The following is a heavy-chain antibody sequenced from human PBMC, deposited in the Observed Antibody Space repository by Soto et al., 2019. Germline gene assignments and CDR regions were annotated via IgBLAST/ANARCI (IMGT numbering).Heavy chain of an antibody. CDR3: TTEYFWSGYPIDY. CDR1: GFTFSNAW. Sequence: PGGSLRLSCAASGFTFSNAWMNWVRQAPGKGLEWVGRIKSKTDGGTTDYAAPMKGRFTISRDDSKNTLYLQMNSLKTEDTAVYYCTTEYFWSGYPIDYWGQGTLVTVSS. J-gene: IGHJ4*02. V-gene: IGHV3-15*07. CDR2: IKSKTDGGTT. D-gene: IGHD3-3*01.